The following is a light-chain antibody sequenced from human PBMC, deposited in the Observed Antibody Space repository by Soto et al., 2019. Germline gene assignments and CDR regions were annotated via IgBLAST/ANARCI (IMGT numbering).Light chain of an antibody. CDR1: QSVSSY. V-gene: IGKV3-11*01. Sequence: EIVLTQSPATLSLSPGERATLSCRASQSVSSYLAWYQQKPGQAPRLLIYDASNRATGIPARFSGSGSGTDFTLTISSLEPEDFAVYYCQQRSNWPRAHTLGGGTKVEIK. CDR2: DAS. J-gene: IGKJ4*01. CDR3: QQRSNWPRAHT.